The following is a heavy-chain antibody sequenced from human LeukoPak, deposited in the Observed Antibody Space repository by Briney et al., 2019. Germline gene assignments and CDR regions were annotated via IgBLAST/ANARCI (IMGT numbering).Heavy chain of an antibody. J-gene: IGHJ2*01. V-gene: IGHV4-59*10. D-gene: IGHD3-22*01. CDR2: IYTSGST. CDR1: GGSFSGYY. Sequence: SETLPLTCAVYGGSFSGYYWSWIRQPPGKGLEWIGRIYTSGSTNYNPSLKSRVTISVDTSKNQFSLKLISVTAADTAVYYCARSYYDSGAPPEWYFDLWGRGTLVTVSS. CDR3: ARSYYDSGAPPEWYFDL.